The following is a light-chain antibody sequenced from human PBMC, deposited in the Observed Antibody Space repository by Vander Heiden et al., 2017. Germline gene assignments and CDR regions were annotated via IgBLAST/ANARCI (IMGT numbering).Light chain of an antibody. CDR1: QSVSSSY. Sequence: ELVLPPPPCPLSLSPGARATLSCRASQSVSSSYLAWYQQKPGQAPRLLIYGASSRATGIPDRFSGSGSGTDFTLTISRLEPEDFAVYYCQQYGSSPRLFGGGTKVEIK. CDR2: GAS. V-gene: IGKV3-20*01. J-gene: IGKJ4*01. CDR3: QQYGSSPRL.